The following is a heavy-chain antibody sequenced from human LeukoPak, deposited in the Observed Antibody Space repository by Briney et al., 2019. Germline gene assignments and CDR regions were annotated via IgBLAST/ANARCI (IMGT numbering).Heavy chain of an antibody. CDR2: IYYSGST. J-gene: IGHJ6*03. Sequence: SQTLSLTCTVSGGSISSGVYYWSWIRQHPGKGLEWIGYIYYSGSTYYNPSLKSRVTISVDTSKNQFSLKLSSVTAADTAVYYCARGPGYCSSTSCFYYYYYYMDVWGKGTTVTVSS. CDR3: ARGPGYCSSTSCFYYYYYYMDV. CDR1: GGSISSGVYY. V-gene: IGHV4-31*03. D-gene: IGHD2-2*01.